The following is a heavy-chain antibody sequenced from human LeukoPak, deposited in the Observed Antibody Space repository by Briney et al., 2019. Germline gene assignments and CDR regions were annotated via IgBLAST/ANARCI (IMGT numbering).Heavy chain of an antibody. V-gene: IGHV3-30*02. CDR1: AFPFSNSA. CDR3: AKVMSGELPLA. J-gene: IGHJ5*02. D-gene: IGHD1-26*01. Sequence: QAGGSLRLSCAASAFPFSNSAMHWVRQAPGKGLEWVAFIRYDGNNKYYADSVKGRFTISRDNSKNTLYLQMNSLRAEDTAVYYCAKVMSGELPLAWGQGTLVTVSS. CDR2: IRYDGNNK.